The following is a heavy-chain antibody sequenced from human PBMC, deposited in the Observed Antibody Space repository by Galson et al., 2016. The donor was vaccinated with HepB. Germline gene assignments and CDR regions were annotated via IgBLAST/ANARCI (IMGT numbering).Heavy chain of an antibody. CDR1: GGSISSSPYY. D-gene: IGHD7-27*01. V-gene: IGHV4-39*01. J-gene: IGHJ3*02. CDR2: IYNSETT. CDR3: ARHETLGSAFAI. Sequence: SETLSLTCTVSGGSISSSPYYWGWIRQPPGKGLEWIGSIYNSETTHYNPSLKSRVTISVDTSKDDLSLRVTSVTAADTAVYYCARHETLGSAFAIWGQGTMVTVSS.